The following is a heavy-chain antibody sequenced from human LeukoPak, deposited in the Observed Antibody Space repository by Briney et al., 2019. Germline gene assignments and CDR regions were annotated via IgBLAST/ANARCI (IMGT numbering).Heavy chain of an antibody. CDR2: IIPIFGTA. Sequence: SVKVSCKASGGTLSSYAISWVRQAPGQGLEWMGGIIPIFGTANYAQKFQGRVTITADESTSTAYMELSSLRSEDTAVYYCARTYYGEQNTPSDNWGQGTLVTVSS. D-gene: IGHD3-22*01. CDR1: GGTLSSYA. CDR3: ARTYYGEQNTPSDN. V-gene: IGHV1-69*13. J-gene: IGHJ4*02.